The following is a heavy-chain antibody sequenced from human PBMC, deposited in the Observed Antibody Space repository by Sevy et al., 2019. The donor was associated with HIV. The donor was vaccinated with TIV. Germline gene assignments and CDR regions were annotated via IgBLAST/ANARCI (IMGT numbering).Heavy chain of an antibody. CDR3: ARYAYVSKFDY. J-gene: IGHJ4*02. Sequence: GGSLRLSCAASGFTFSNYWMHWVRQVPGKGPTWVSNIRGAGTTTGYADSVKGRFTISRDNAKNTLYLQMNNLRAEDTATYYCARYAYVSKFDYWGQGTLVTVSS. D-gene: IGHD3-10*02. CDR2: IRGAGTTT. CDR1: GFTFSNYW. V-gene: IGHV3-74*01.